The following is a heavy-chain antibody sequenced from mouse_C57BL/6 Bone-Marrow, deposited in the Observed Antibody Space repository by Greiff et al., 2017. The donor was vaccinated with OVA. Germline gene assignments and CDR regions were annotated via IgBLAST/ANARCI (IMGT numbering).Heavy chain of an antibody. CDR3: TTRTLLCYAMDY. CDR1: GFTITDDY. V-gene: IGHV14-4*01. CDR2: IDPENGDT. Sequence: EFQLQQSGAELVRPGASVKLSCTASGFTITDDYMHWVKQRPEQGLEWIGWIDPENGDTEYASKFQGKATITADTSSNTAYLQLSSLTSEDTAIYYCTTRTLLCYAMDYWGQGTSVTVSS. D-gene: IGHD2-1*01. J-gene: IGHJ4*01.